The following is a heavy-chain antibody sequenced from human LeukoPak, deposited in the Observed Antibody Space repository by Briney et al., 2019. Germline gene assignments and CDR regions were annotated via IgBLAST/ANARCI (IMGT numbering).Heavy chain of an antibody. Sequence: GESLKISCKTSGYSFTSYWITWVRQMSGKGLEWMGRIDPSDTYTSYSPSFQGHVTFSADKSISTAYLQWSSLKASDTAMYYCARLSRTGDLDYWGQGTLVTVSS. J-gene: IGHJ4*02. CDR3: ARLSRTGDLDY. V-gene: IGHV5-10-1*01. CDR2: IDPSDTYT. CDR1: GYSFTSYW. D-gene: IGHD3/OR15-3a*01.